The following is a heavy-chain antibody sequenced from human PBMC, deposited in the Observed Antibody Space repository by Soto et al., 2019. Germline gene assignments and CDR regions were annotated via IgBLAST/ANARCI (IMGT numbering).Heavy chain of an antibody. CDR2: IFHSGST. D-gene: IGHD6-13*01. CDR1: GGSIISNSYY. CDR3: ARHLDYTSSCYLSRVDY. J-gene: IGHJ4*02. Sequence: PSETLSLTCTVSGGSIISNSYYWGWIRQPPGKGLEWIGSIFHSGSTYYNPSLKSRVTMSVDTSKNQFSLSLASVTAADTAVYYCARHLDYTSSCYLSRVDYWGQGTLVTVSS. V-gene: IGHV4-39*01.